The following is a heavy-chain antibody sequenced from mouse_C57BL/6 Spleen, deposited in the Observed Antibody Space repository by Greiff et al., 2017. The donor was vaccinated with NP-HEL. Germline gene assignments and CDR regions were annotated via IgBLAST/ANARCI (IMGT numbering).Heavy chain of an antibody. CDR1: GYTFTSYW. CDR3: ARGGVTTVPWYFDV. J-gene: IGHJ1*03. D-gene: IGHD1-1*01. Sequence: VQLQQPGTELVKPGASVKLSCKASGYTFTSYWMHWVKQRPGQGLEWIGNINPSNGGTNYNEKFKSKATLTVDKSSSTAYMQLSSLTSEDSAVYYCARGGVTTVPWYFDVWGTGTTVTVSS. V-gene: IGHV1-53*01. CDR2: INPSNGGT.